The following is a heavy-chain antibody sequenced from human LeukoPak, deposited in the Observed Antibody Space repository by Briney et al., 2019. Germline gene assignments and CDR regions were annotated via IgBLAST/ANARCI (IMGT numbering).Heavy chain of an antibody. Sequence: PGGSLRLSCAASGFTFSSYSMNWVRQAPGKGLEWVSYISSSSSTIYYADSVKGRFTISRDNAKNSLYLQMNSLRDEDTAVYYCARDPPYYYDSSSYYRGGYFDYWGQGTLVTVSS. D-gene: IGHD3-22*01. CDR3: ARDPPYYYDSSSYYRGGYFDY. J-gene: IGHJ4*02. V-gene: IGHV3-48*02. CDR1: GFTFSSYS. CDR2: ISSSSSTI.